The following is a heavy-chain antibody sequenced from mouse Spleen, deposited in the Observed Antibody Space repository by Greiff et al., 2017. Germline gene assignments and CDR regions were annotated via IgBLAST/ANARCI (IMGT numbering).Heavy chain of an antibody. V-gene: IGHV5-9*04. D-gene: IGHD2-3*01. CDR3: ARHKVSNMIPAWFAY. Sequence: EVKLVESGGGLVKLGGSLKLSCAASGFTFSSYAMSWVRQTPEKRLEWVATISSGGGNTYYPDSVKGRFTISRDNAKNTLYLQMSSLKSEDTAMYYCARHKVSNMIPAWFAYWGQGTLVTVSA. CDR1: GFTFSSYA. J-gene: IGHJ3*01. CDR2: ISSGGGNT.